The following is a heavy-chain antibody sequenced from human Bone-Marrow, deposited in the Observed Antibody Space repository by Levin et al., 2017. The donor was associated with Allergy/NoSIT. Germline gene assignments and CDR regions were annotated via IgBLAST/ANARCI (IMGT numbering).Heavy chain of an antibody. Sequence: GGSLRLSCKGSGYSFTSYWIGWVRQMPGKGLEWMGIIYPGDSDTRYSPSFQGQVTISADKSISTAYLQWSSLKASDTAMYYCARSLEVSKIEMATMTSSGNDAFDIWGQGTMVTVSS. D-gene: IGHD5-24*01. CDR1: GYSFTSYW. V-gene: IGHV5-51*01. J-gene: IGHJ3*02. CDR3: ARSLEVSKIEMATMTSSGNDAFDI. CDR2: IYPGDSDT.